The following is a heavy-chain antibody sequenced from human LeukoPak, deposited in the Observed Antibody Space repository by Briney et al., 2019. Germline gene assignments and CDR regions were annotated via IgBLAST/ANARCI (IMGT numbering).Heavy chain of an antibody. D-gene: IGHD3-3*01. CDR3: ARNQNPIFGVVIMSL. J-gene: IGHJ4*02. Sequence: ASVKVSCKASGYTFTSYAMNWERQAPGQGLEWMGWINTNTGNPTYAQGFTGRFVFSLDTSVSTAYLQISSLKAEDTAVYYCARNQNPIFGVVIMSLWGQGTLVTVSS. CDR1: GYTFTSYA. CDR2: INTNTGNP. V-gene: IGHV7-4-1*02.